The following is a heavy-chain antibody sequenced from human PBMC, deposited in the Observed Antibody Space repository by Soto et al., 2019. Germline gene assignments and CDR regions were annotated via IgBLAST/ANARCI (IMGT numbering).Heavy chain of an antibody. CDR3: ARNSYGGCGSVP. CDR1: GYTFTNYT. D-gene: IGHD3-10*01. Sequence: ASVKVSCKASGYTFTNYTIHWVRQAPGQRLEWMGWINAGNGDTKYSQKFQGRVAITRDTSASTAYMELSSLTSEDTAVYYCARNSYGGCGSVPWGQGTLVTVSS. J-gene: IGHJ4*02. V-gene: IGHV1-3*01. CDR2: INAGNGDT.